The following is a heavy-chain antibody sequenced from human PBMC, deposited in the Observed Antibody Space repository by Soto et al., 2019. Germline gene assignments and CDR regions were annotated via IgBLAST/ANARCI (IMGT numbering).Heavy chain of an antibody. V-gene: IGHV3-9*01. J-gene: IGHJ4*02. CDR3: AKDYTTNLFYFDY. CDR2: ISWNSGSI. D-gene: IGHD1-1*01. CDR1: GFTFDDYA. Sequence: PGGSLRLSCAASGFTFDDYAMHWVRQAPGKGLEWVSGISWNSGSIGYADSVKGRFTISRDNAKNSLYLQMNSLRAEDTALYYCAKDYTTNLFYFDYWGQGTLVTVSS.